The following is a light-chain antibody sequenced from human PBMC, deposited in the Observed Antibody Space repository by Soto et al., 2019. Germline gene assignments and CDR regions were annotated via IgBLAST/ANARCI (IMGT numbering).Light chain of an antibody. V-gene: IGLV2-14*01. CDR1: SSDVGGYNY. CDR2: EVS. Sequence: QSALTQPASVSGSPGQSITISCTGTSSDVGGYNYVSWYQQHPGKAPKLMIYEVSNRPSGVSNRFSGSKSGNTASLTISGLQSEDEADDYCSSYTSSSLPVFGGGTKLTVL. CDR3: SSYTSSSLPV. J-gene: IGLJ2*01.